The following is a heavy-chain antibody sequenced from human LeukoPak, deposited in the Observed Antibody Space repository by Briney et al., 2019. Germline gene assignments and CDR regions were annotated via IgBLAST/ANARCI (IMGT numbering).Heavy chain of an antibody. V-gene: IGHV3-11*05. CDR1: GFTSSDYY. J-gene: IGHJ4*02. CDR3: ARGRGGRYSSAATTDY. Sequence: GGSLRLSCAASGFTSSDYYMSWIRQAPGKGLEWVSYISSSSYTNYADSVKGRFTISRDNAKNSLYLQMNSLRAEDTAVYYCARGRGGRYSSAATTDYWGQGTLVTVSS. CDR2: ISSSSYT. D-gene: IGHD6-25*01.